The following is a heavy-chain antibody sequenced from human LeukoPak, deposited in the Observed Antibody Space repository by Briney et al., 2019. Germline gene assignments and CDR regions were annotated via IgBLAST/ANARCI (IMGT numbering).Heavy chain of an antibody. CDR3: ASAGYYYDSSGSHY. CDR2: ISGSGGST. CDR1: GFTFSSYA. V-gene: IGHV3-23*01. Sequence: GGSLRLSCAASGFTFSSYAMSWVRQAPGKGLEWVSAISGSGGSTYYADSVKGRFTISRDNAKNSLYLQMNSLRAEDTAVYYCASAGYYYDSSGSHYWGQGTLVTVSS. J-gene: IGHJ4*02. D-gene: IGHD3-22*01.